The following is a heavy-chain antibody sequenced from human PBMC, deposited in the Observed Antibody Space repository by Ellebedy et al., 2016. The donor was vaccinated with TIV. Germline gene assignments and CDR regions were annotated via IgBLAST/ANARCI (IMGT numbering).Heavy chain of an antibody. V-gene: IGHV5-51*01. Sequence: GESLKISCKASGYSFTSDWIGWVRQMPGKGLEWMGMIWPGDSDTRYSPSFRGQVTISVDKSISTAYLQWSRLKASDRAMYYCARPIAVSGTGLFDYWGQGTLVTVSS. CDR2: IWPGDSDT. J-gene: IGHJ4*02. D-gene: IGHD6-19*01. CDR3: ARPIAVSGTGLFDY. CDR1: GYSFTSDW.